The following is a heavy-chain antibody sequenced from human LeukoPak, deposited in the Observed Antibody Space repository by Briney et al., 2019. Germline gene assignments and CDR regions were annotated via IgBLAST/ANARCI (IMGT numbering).Heavy chain of an antibody. D-gene: IGHD3-3*01. CDR2: IYYSGST. CDR3: ARTYDFWSGQAGNWFDP. J-gene: IGHJ5*02. V-gene: IGHV4-59*08. CDR1: GGSISSYY. Sequence: PSETLSLTCTVSGGSISSYYWSWIRQPPGKGLEWIGYIYYSGSTNYNPSLKSRVTISVDTSKNQFSLKLSSVTAADTAVYYCARTYDFWSGQAGNWFDPWGQGTLVTVSS.